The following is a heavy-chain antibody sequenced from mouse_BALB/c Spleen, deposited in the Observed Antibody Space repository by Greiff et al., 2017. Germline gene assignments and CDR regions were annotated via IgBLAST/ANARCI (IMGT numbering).Heavy chain of an antibody. CDR3: ARDGGYDVRAMDY. Sequence: QVQLKQSGPGLVAPSQSLSITCTVSGFSLTGYGVNWVRQPPGKGLEWLGMIWGDGSTDYNSALKSRLSISKDNSKSQVFLKMNSLQTDDTARYYCARDGGYDVRAMDYWGQGTSVTVSS. CDR1: GFSLTGYG. CDR2: IWGDGST. V-gene: IGHV2-6-7*01. D-gene: IGHD2-2*01. J-gene: IGHJ4*01.